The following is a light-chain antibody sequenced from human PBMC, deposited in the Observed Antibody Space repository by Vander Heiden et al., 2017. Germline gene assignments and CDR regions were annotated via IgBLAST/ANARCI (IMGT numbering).Light chain of an antibody. CDR2: DAS. J-gene: IGKJ1*01. CDR1: QYINSY. Sequence: DIQMTQSPSSLSASVGDRVTIACRASQYINSYLTWYHMTPGQAPKLLMYDASSLQSGVPSRFSGSGYGTNFTLTINRLQPEDFATYYCQQSYYSPLTFGQGTKVEV. CDR3: QQSYYSPLT. V-gene: IGKV1-39*01.